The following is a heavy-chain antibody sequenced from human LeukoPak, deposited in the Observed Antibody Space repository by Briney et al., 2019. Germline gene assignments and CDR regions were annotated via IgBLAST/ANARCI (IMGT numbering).Heavy chain of an antibody. J-gene: IGHJ6*02. Sequence: GRSLRLSCAASGFTFGAYGVHWVRQAPGKGLKWVAVIWYDGSNKYYADSVKGRFTISRDDSKNTLYLQMNSLRAEDTAVYYCARDPGFGESDYYYGMDVWGQGTTVTVSS. CDR3: ARDPGFGESDYYYGMDV. CDR1: GFTFGAYG. D-gene: IGHD3-10*01. V-gene: IGHV3-33*01. CDR2: IWYDGSNK.